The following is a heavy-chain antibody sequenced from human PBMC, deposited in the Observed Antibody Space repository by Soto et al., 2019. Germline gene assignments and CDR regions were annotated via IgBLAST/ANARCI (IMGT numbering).Heavy chain of an antibody. D-gene: IGHD2-2*01. CDR1: GFTFSSYA. CDR2: ISGSGDNT. J-gene: IGHJ6*02. V-gene: IGHV3-23*01. Sequence: EVQLLESGGGLVQPGGSLRLSCAASGFTFSSYAINWVRQAPGKGLEWVSTISGSGDNTYYADSVKGRFTISRENSKNTLSLQMNSLRGEDTPVYYCAKSGQSSWANMDVWGQGTTVTVSS. CDR3: AKSGQSSWANMDV.